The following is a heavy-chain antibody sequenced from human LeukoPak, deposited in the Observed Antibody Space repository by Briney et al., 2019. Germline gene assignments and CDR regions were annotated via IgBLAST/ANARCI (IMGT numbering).Heavy chain of an antibody. D-gene: IGHD4-17*01. CDR1: GGSIRSYC. Sequence: SETLSLTCTVSGGSIRSYCWSWIRQPAGKGLEWIGRIYTSGSTNYNPSLKSRVTISVDTSKNQFSLKLSSVTAADTAVYYCANSIDFDYGDYYFDYWGQGALVTISS. V-gene: IGHV4-4*07. CDR2: IYTSGST. J-gene: IGHJ4*02. CDR3: ANSIDFDYGDYYFDY.